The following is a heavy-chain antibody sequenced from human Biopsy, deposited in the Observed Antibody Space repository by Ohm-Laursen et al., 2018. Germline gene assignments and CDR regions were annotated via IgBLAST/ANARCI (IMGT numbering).Heavy chain of an antibody. CDR1: GGSITADF. CDR3: VRLNRRGNIIFFDY. J-gene: IGHJ4*02. Sequence: GTLSLTCSVSGGSITADFWTWIRQTPGERLEWIGYRFHSGSPMYNPSLKSRATISVDTSKSQFSLTLTSVTAADTAVYYCVRLNRRGNIIFFDYWGRGTLVTVSS. V-gene: IGHV4-59*08. D-gene: IGHD3/OR15-3a*01. CDR2: RFHSGSP.